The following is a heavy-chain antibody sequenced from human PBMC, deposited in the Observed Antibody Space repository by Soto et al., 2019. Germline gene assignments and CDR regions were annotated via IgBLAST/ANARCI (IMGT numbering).Heavy chain of an antibody. D-gene: IGHD3-10*01. V-gene: IGHV4-30-2*01. CDR2: IYHSGST. J-gene: IGHJ5*02. CDR3: ARGGTMVRGVTNWFDP. Sequence: LSLTFAVSGGSISSGGYSWSWIRQPPGKGLEWIGYIYHSGSTYYNPSLKSRVTISVDRSKNQFSLKLSSLTAADTAVYYCARGGTMVRGVTNWFDPWGQGTLVTVSS. CDR1: GGSISSGGYS.